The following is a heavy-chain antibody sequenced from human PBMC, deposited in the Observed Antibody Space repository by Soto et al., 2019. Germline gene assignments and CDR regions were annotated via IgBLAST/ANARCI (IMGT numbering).Heavy chain of an antibody. V-gene: IGHV1-8*01. CDR3: ARGRGWLDY. CDR1: GYSFTSYD. CDR2: MDPKTGNT. D-gene: IGHD5-12*01. Sequence: ASVKVSCKASGYSFTSYDINWVRQATGQVLEWMGWMDPKTGNTDYGQKFQGRVTMTRKTSISTAYMELSSLTSEDTAVYYCARGRGWLDYWGQGTLVTVSS. J-gene: IGHJ4*02.